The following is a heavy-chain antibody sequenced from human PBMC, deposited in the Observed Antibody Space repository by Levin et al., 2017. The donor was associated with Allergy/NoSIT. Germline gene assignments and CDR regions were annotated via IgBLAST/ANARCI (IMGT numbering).Heavy chain of an antibody. CDR1: GFSLSTSGMC. Sequence: GSGPTLVKPTQTLTLTCTFSGFSLSTSGMCVSWFRQPPGKALEWLALIDWDDDKYYRTSLKTRLTISKDTSKDQVVLTMTNMDPVDTATYYCAREYSSGWYRIFDIWGQGTMVTVSS. CDR3: AREYSSGWYRIFDI. V-gene: IGHV2-70*13. D-gene: IGHD6-19*01. CDR2: IDWDDDK. J-gene: IGHJ3*02.